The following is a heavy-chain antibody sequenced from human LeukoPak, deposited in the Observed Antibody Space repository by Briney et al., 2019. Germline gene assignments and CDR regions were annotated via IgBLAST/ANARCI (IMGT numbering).Heavy chain of an antibody. Sequence: GASVKVSCKASGYTFTGYYMHWVRQAPGQGREWMGWINPNSGGTNYAQKFQGRVTMTRDTSISTAYMELSRLRSDDTAVYYCARESVAMVRGVIILSYYYMDVWGKGTTVTISS. J-gene: IGHJ6*03. CDR3: ARESVAMVRGVIILSYYYMDV. V-gene: IGHV1-2*02. CDR2: INPNSGGT. D-gene: IGHD3-10*01. CDR1: GYTFTGYY.